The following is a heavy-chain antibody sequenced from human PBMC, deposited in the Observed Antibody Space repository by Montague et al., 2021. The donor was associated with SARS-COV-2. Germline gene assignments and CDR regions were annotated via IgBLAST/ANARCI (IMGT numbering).Heavy chain of an antibody. CDR3: VRYSGWFYFDF. Sequence: CAISGDSVSINSVTRSWIRQSPSRGLEWLGGTYYRSKWYSDYAPSVRGRLTVNPDASKNEFSLELNYVTPEDTAVYYCVRYSGWFYFDFWGQGTLVTVSS. V-gene: IGHV6-1*01. D-gene: IGHD6-19*01. CDR1: GDSVSINSVT. J-gene: IGHJ4*02. CDR2: TYYRSKWYS.